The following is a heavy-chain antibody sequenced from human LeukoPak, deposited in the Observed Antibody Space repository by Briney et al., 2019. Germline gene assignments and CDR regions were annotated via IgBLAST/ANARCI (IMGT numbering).Heavy chain of an antibody. D-gene: IGHD2-2*01. J-gene: IGHJ4*02. Sequence: PSETLSLTCTVSGGSISSGSYYWSWIRQPAGKGLEWIGRIYTSGSTNYNPSLKSRVTIPVDTSKNQFSLKLSSVTAADTAVYYCARDLYCSSTSCYPGYWGQGTLVTVSS. CDR2: IYTSGST. CDR1: GGSISSGSYY. V-gene: IGHV4-61*02. CDR3: ARDLYCSSTSCYPGY.